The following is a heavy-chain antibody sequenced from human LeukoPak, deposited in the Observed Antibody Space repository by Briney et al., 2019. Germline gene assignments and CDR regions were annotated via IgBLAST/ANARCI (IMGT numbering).Heavy chain of an antibody. J-gene: IGHJ4*02. Sequence: ASVKVSCKASGYTFTSYAMNWVRQAPGQGLEWMGWINTNTGNPTYAQGFTGRFVFSLDTSVSTAYLQISSLKAEDTAVYYCVIEYSSGWYKVGPLSWGQGTLVTVSS. V-gene: IGHV7-4-1*02. D-gene: IGHD6-13*01. CDR1: GYTFTSYA. CDR2: INTNTGNP. CDR3: VIEYSSGWYKVGPLS.